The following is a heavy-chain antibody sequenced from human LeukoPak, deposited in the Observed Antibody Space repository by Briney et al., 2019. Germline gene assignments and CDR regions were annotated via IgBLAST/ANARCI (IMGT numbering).Heavy chain of an antibody. CDR3: AKGGPHYGSGSYYAFDY. CDR2: ISDDGNKK. CDR1: GFTFTNFA. V-gene: IGHV3-30*18. Sequence: GGSLRLSCAASGFTFTNFAMHWVRQAPGKGLGWVTVISDDGNKKYFADSVKGRFTISRDNSKNTLYLQMNSLRAEDTAVYYCAKGGPHYGSGSYYAFDYWGQGTLVTVSS. D-gene: IGHD3-10*01. J-gene: IGHJ4*02.